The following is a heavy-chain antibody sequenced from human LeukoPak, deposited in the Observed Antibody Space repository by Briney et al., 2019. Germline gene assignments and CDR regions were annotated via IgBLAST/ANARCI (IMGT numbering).Heavy chain of an antibody. V-gene: IGHV4-59*11. D-gene: IGHD1-26*01. J-gene: IGHJ4*02. CDR2: IYYSGST. CDR1: GGSISSHY. Sequence: SETLSLTCTVSGGSISSHYWSWIRQPPGKGLEWIGYIYYSGSTNYNPSLKSRVTISVDTSKNQFSLKLSSVTAADTAVCYCARVPALRSGSYPGVYYFDYWGQGTLVTVSS. CDR3: ARVPALRSGSYPGVYYFDY.